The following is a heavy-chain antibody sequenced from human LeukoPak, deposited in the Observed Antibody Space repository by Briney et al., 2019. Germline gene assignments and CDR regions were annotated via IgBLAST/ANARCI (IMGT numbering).Heavy chain of an antibody. V-gene: IGHV3-23*01. CDR2: ISGTGGRT. CDR3: AKESPVVTLADY. D-gene: IGHD2-21*02. Sequence: GASLRLSCAASGFTFSSFGMSWVRQAPGKGLEWVSTISGTGGRTHYADSVKGRFTISRDNSKNTPYLQMNSLRAEDTAVYYCAKESPVVTLADYWGQGTLVTVSS. J-gene: IGHJ4*02. CDR1: GFTFSSFG.